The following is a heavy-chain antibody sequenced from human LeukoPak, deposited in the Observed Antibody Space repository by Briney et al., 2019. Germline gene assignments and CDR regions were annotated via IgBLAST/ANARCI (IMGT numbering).Heavy chain of an antibody. CDR1: GFPFSSYG. CDR2: IRYDGSNK. V-gene: IGHV3-30*02. D-gene: IGHD3-10*01. Sequence: GGSLRLSCAASGFPFSSYGMHWVRQAPGKGLEWVAFIRYDGSNKYYADSVKGRFTISRDNSKNTLYLQMNSLRAEDTAVYYCAKRITMVRGARPYYYYYMDVWGKGTTVTISS. J-gene: IGHJ6*03. CDR3: AKRITMVRGARPYYYYYMDV.